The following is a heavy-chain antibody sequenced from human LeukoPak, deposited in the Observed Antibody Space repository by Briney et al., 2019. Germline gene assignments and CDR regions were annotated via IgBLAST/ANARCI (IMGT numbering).Heavy chain of an antibody. CDR3: ARLDSSGWYGGNFDY. CDR2: IIPIFGTA. J-gene: IGHJ4*02. D-gene: IGHD6-19*01. CDR1: EGTFTSYA. V-gene: IGHV1-69*13. Sequence: ASVKVSCKASEGTFTSYAISWVRQAPGQGLEWMGGIIPIFGTANYAQKFQGRVTTTADESTSTAYMELSSLRSEDTAVYYCARLDSSGWYGGNFDYWGQGTLVTVSS.